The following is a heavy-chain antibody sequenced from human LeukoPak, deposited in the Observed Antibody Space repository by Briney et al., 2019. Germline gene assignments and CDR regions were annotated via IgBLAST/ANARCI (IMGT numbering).Heavy chain of an antibody. D-gene: IGHD3-10*01. V-gene: IGHV4-59*01. Sequence: SETLSLTCTLSGGSISSYYWRWIRQPPGKGLEWIGYMSYSGSTNYNPSLKSRVTISLDTSKNQFSLKLSSVTAADTAVYYCARDRLFRGRSFAFDIWGQGTMITVSS. CDR1: GGSISSYY. CDR3: ARDRLFRGRSFAFDI. J-gene: IGHJ3*02. CDR2: MSYSGST.